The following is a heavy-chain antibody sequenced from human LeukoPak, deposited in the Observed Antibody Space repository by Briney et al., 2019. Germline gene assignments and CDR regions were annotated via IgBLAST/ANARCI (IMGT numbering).Heavy chain of an antibody. D-gene: IGHD3-3*01. J-gene: IGHJ6*03. CDR2: IYHSGST. Sequence: ETLSLTCTVSGVSISSYYRSWVRQPPGKGLEWIGYIYHSGSTYYNPSLKSRVTILVDRSKNQFSLKLSSVTAADTAVYYCARTPSEYYDFWSDTTPSRNYYYYYMDVWGKGTTVTVSS. CDR1: GVSISSYY. CDR3: ARTPSEYYDFWSDTTPSRNYYYYYMDV. V-gene: IGHV4-59*12.